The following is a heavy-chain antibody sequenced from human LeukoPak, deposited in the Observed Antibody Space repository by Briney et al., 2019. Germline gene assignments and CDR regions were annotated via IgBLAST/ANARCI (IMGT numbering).Heavy chain of an antibody. CDR1: GFTLSPFSHAW. Sequence: PGGSLRLSCAASGFTLSPFSHAWMSWVRQAPGKGLEWVGRIKSRSDGGTTDYAAPVKGRFTMSRDDSENTLSLQMNSLKIEDTAVYYCTQGVAKAYSWGQGTLVTVSS. J-gene: IGHJ4*02. V-gene: IGHV3-15*01. CDR2: IKSRSDGGTT. D-gene: IGHD5-12*01. CDR3: TQGVAKAYS.